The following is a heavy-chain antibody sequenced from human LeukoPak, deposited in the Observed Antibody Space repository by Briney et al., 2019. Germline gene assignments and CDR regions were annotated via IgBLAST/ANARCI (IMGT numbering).Heavy chain of an antibody. CDR1: GYTFTSYY. J-gene: IGHJ6*02. CDR2: INPSGGST. CDR3: ARVLATVTSASTDYYYYGMDV. Sequence: GASVKVSCKASGYTFTSYYMHWVRQAPGQGLEWMGIINPSGGSTSYAQKFQGRVTMTRDTSTSTVYMELSSLRSEDTAVYYCARVLATVTSASTDYYYYGMDVWGQGTTVTVSS. V-gene: IGHV1-46*01. D-gene: IGHD4-17*01.